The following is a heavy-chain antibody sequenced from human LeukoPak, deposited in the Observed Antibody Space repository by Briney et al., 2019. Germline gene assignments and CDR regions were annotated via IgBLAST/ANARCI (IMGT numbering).Heavy chain of an antibody. CDR3: ARADSYSSSWYHY. CDR2: MNPNSGNT. Sequence: ASVKVSFKASGYTFTSYDINWVRQATGQGLEWMGWMNPNSGNTGYAQKFQGRVTMTRNTSISTAYMELSSLRSEDTAVYYCARADSYSSSWYHYWGQGTLVTVSS. D-gene: IGHD6-13*01. J-gene: IGHJ4*02. CDR1: GYTFTSYD. V-gene: IGHV1-8*01.